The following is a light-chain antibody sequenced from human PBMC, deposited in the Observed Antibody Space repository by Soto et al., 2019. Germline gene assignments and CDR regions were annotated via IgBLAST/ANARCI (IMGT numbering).Light chain of an antibody. J-gene: IGLJ2*01. Sequence: QSVLTQPPSVSAAPGQKVTISCSGSSSNIGNNYVSWYQQLPGTAPKLLIYDNNKQPSGIPDRFSGSKSGTSATLGITGLQTGDEADYYCGTWDSSLSAGGVFGGGTKLTVL. CDR1: SSNIGNNY. V-gene: IGLV1-51*01. CDR2: DNN. CDR3: GTWDSSLSAGGV.